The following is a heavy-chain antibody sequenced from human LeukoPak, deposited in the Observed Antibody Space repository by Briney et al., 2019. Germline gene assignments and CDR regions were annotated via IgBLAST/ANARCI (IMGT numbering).Heavy chain of an antibody. CDR2: ISSSSSTI. V-gene: IGHV3-48*01. CDR3: ARGDCSGGSCYLSLTTIDY. J-gene: IGHJ4*02. Sequence: GGSLRLSCAASGFTFSSYWMSWVRQAPGKGLEWLSYISSSSSTIYYADSVKGRFTISRDNAKNSLYLQMNSLRAEDTAVYYCARGDCSGGSCYLSLTTIDYWGQGTLVTVSS. CDR1: GFTFSSYW. D-gene: IGHD2-15*01.